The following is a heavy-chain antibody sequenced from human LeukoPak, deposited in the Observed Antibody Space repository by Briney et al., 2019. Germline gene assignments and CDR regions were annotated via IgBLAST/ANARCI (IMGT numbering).Heavy chain of an antibody. CDR1: GDSISSSSFY. CDR3: ARSSGTGTFSY. D-gene: IGHD6-25*01. CDR2: IYSSGST. J-gene: IGHJ4*02. Sequence: SETLSLTCTVSGDSISSSSFYWGWIRQPPGKGLEWIGSIYSSGSTYYNPSLESRATISVDTSKNHFSLKMSSVTAADTAVYYCARSSGTGTFSYWGQGTLVTVSS. V-gene: IGHV4-39*02.